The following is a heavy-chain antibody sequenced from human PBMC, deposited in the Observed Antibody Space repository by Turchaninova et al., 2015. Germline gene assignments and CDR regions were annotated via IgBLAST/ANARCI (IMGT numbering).Heavy chain of an antibody. CDR2: IYYSGST. Sequence: QLQLLESGPGLVKPSDTLSLTCTVSGDSLSSNNYYWGWIRQPPGKGLEWIGSIYYSGSTYYNPSLKSRVTRSVDTSKNQFSLKLISVTAADTAVYYCARFLIAARNWFDPWGQGTLVTVSS. J-gene: IGHJ5*02. D-gene: IGHD6-6*01. CDR1: GDSLSSNNYY. V-gene: IGHV4-39*07. CDR3: ARFLIAARNWFDP.